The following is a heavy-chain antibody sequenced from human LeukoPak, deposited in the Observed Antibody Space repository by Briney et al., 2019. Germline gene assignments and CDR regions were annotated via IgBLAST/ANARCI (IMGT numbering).Heavy chain of an antibody. J-gene: IGHJ4*02. D-gene: IGHD5-24*01. CDR1: GFTFSSYS. CDR2: IGGSSSSI. Sequence: GGSLRLSCAASGFTFSSYSMNWVRQAPGKGLEWVSSIGGSSSSIYYADSVKGRFTISRDNAKNSLYLQMISLRAEDTAVYYCARDRDGYNYPYYFDYWGQGTLVTVSS. CDR3: ARDRDGYNYPYYFDY. V-gene: IGHV3-21*06.